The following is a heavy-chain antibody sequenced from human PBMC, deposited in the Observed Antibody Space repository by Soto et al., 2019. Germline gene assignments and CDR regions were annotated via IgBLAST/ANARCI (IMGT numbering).Heavy chain of an antibody. D-gene: IGHD2-15*01. Sequence: GGSLRLSCAASGFTFSNYWMSWVRQAPGKGLEWVANIKQDGSEKYYVDPVKGRFTISRDNAKNSLYLQMNSLRAEDTAVYYCARSGVAATSFAPWGQGTLVTVSS. CDR1: GFTFSNYW. CDR2: IKQDGSEK. V-gene: IGHV3-7*01. J-gene: IGHJ5*02. CDR3: ARSGVAATSFAP.